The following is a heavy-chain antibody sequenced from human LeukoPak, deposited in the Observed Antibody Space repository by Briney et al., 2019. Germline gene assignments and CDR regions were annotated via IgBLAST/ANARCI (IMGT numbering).Heavy chain of an antibody. CDR1: GFTFSSYW. V-gene: IGHV3-74*01. Sequence: PGGSLRLSCAASGFTFSSYWMHWVRQVPGKGLVWVSRINGDGSITNYADSVKGRFTISRDNSKNSLYLQMNSLRTEDTALYYCAKDKDSSSPNYGMDVWGQGTTVTVSS. CDR2: INGDGSIT. CDR3: AKDKDSSSPNYGMDV. J-gene: IGHJ6*02. D-gene: IGHD6-6*01.